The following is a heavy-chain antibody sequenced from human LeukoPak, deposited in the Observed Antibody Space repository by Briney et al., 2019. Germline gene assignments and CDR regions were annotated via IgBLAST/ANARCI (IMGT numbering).Heavy chain of an antibody. CDR3: GKRPSSGWFHYFDY. CDR1: GFIFSSQF. D-gene: IGHD6-19*01. CDR2: VSGGGGST. J-gene: IGHJ4*02. V-gene: IGHV3-23*01. Sequence: GGSLRLSCAASGFIFSSQFMSWVRQAPGKGLEWVSAVSGGGGSTYYAASVKGRFTISRDNSKNTLYLQMSSLRAEDAAVYYCGKRPSSGWFHYFDYWGQGILVTASS.